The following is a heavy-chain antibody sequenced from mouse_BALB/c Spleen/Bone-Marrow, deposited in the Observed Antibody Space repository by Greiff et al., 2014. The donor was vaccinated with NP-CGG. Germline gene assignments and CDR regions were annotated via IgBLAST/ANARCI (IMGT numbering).Heavy chain of an antibody. D-gene: IGHD2-1*01. CDR3: AREGYYGLDY. CDR2: INPGSGGT. Sequence: MQLQQSGAKLVRPGTSVKVSCKASGYAFTNYLIEWFKQRPGQGLEWIGVINPGSGGTNFNEKFRGKATLTADKSSSTAYMQFNSLTSDDSAVYFCAREGYYGLDYWGQGTTLTVSS. J-gene: IGHJ2*01. CDR1: GYAFTNYL. V-gene: IGHV1-54*03.